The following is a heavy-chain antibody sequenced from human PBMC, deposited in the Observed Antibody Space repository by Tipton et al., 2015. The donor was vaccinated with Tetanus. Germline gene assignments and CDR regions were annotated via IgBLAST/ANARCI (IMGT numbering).Heavy chain of an antibody. J-gene: IGHJ4*02. Sequence: LRLSCTVSGVSIADNTNYWGWIRQPPGKGLEWIGSIYFSGETYSNPSLKSRVTISVDTSRNQFSLRLSSVTAADTAVYYCARNNRGYFTFFDYWGQGTLVTVSS. CDR1: GVSIADNTNY. CDR2: IYFSGET. V-gene: IGHV4-39*01. D-gene: IGHD3-22*01. CDR3: ARNNRGYFTFFDY.